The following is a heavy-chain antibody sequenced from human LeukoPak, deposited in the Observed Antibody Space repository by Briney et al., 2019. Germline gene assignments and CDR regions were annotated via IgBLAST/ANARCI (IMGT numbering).Heavy chain of an antibody. D-gene: IGHD3-3*01. V-gene: IGHV1-2*02. J-gene: IGHJ5*02. CDR3: ARGPHRRTYDRDNWFDP. CDR1: GYTFIRYY. Sequence: GASVKVSCKASGYTFIRYYMHWVRQAPGQGLEWMGWINPNSGDTNSAQKFQGRVTMTRDTSISTAYMELSRLRSDDTAVYYCARGPHRRTYDRDNWFDPWGQGTLVTVSS. CDR2: INPNSGDT.